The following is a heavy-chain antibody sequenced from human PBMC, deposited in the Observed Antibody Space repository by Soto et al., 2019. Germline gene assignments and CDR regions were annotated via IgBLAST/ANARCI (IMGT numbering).Heavy chain of an antibody. CDR3: ARGRIQLTY. J-gene: IGHJ4*02. V-gene: IGHV4-59*01. D-gene: IGHD5-18*01. Sequence: SETLSLTCTVSGDSISSYYWSWIRQPPEKGLEWIGYINYSGSTNYNPSLESRVTISVDTSKNQFSLKLSSVTAADTAVYYCARGRIQLTYWGQGTLATVSS. CDR2: INYSGST. CDR1: GDSISSYY.